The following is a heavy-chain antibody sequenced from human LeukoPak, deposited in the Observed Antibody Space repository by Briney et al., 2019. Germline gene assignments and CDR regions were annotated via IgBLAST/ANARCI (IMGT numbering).Heavy chain of an antibody. CDR2: ISSSGSTI. CDR1: GFTFSSYA. V-gene: IGHV3-48*03. Sequence: GGSLRLSCAASGFTFSSYAMHWVRQAPGQGLEWVSYISSSGSTIYYADSVKGRFTISRDNAKNSLYLQMNSLRAEDTAVYYCARDYGGSSPFDYWGQGTLVTVSS. CDR3: ARDYGGSSPFDY. D-gene: IGHD4-23*01. J-gene: IGHJ4*02.